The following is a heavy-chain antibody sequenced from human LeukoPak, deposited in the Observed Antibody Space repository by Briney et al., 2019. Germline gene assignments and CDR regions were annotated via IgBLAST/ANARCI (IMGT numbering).Heavy chain of an antibody. CDR3: ARRVVRGWYFDL. CDR2: IYYSGST. Sequence: SETLSLTCTVSGGSISSYYWSWIRQPPGKGLEWIGYIYYSGSTNYNPSPKSRATISVDTSKNQFSLKLSSVTAADTAVYYCARRVVRGWYFDLWGRGTLVTVSS. J-gene: IGHJ2*01. V-gene: IGHV4-59*01. CDR1: GGSISSYY. D-gene: IGHD3-10*01.